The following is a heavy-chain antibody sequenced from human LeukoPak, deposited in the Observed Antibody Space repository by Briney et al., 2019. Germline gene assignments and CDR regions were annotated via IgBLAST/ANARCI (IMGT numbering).Heavy chain of an antibody. CDR2: ISGSGGST. V-gene: IGHV3-23*01. J-gene: IGHJ4*02. D-gene: IGHD3-3*01. CDR3: ARDTYYDFWGGYYNSPFDY. CDR1: GFTFSSYA. Sequence: GGSLRLSCAASGFTFSSYAMSWVRQAPGKGLEWVSAISGSGGSTYYADSVKGRFTISRDNSKNTLYLQMNSLRAEDTAVYYCARDTYYDFWGGYYNSPFDYWGQGTLVTVSS.